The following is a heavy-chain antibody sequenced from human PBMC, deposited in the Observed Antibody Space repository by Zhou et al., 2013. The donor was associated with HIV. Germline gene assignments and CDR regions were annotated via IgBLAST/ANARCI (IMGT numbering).Heavy chain of an antibody. CDR3: AIKQTGARGWFDP. CDR2: IIPVFGKA. D-gene: IGHD7-27*01. V-gene: IGHV1-69*05. CDR1: GGTFGNYD. J-gene: IGHJ5*02. Sequence: QVQLVQSGAEVKKPGSSVMVSCKASGGTFGNYDISWVRQAPGQGPEWMGGIIPVFGKANYAQKFQGRVTITTDGSTSTAYMQLTSLTSEDTAIYYCAIKQTGARGWFDPWGQGTQVTVSS.